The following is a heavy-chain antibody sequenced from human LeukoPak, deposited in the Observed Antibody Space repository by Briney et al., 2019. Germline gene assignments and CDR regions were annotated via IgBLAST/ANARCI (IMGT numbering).Heavy chain of an antibody. CDR1: GYTFTSYD. J-gene: IGHJ6*02. CDR3: ARVSGYQLLSYYYYYGMDV. Sequence: ASVKVSCKASGYTFTSYDINWVRQATGQGLEWMGWMNPNSGNTGYAQKFQGRVTMTRNTSISTAYMELSSLRSEDTAVYYCARVSGYQLLSYYYYYGMDVWGQGTTVTVSS. D-gene: IGHD2-2*01. V-gene: IGHV1-8*01. CDR2: MNPNSGNT.